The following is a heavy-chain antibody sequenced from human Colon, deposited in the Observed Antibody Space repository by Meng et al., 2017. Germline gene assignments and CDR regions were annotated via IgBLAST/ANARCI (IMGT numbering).Heavy chain of an antibody. J-gene: IGHJ4*02. CDR1: GASSSNYH. CDR2: IYTNGIT. CDR3: ARDLDTYYLDF. V-gene: IGHV4-4*07. Sequence: HVQLQESGPGLVKPSETLSLTCTVSGASSSNYHWSWIRQTAGKGLEYIGRIYTNGITNYNPSLKTRVTMSVDRSKNQLSLKLSSVTAADTAVYYCARDLDTYYLDFWGQGTLVTVSS. D-gene: IGHD3-10*01.